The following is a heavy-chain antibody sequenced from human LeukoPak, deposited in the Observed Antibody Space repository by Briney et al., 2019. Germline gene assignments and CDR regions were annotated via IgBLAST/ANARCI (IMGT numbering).Heavy chain of an antibody. Sequence: KPSETLSLTCTVSGGSISSYYWSWIRQPAGKGLEWIGRIYTSGSTNYNPSLKSRVTMSVDTSKNQFSLKLSSVTAADTAVYYCARELYDFWSGYPFGYYYYMDVWGKGTTVTVSS. CDR2: IYTSGST. CDR1: GGSISSYY. V-gene: IGHV4-4*07. CDR3: ARELYDFWSGYPFGYYYYMDV. J-gene: IGHJ6*03. D-gene: IGHD3-3*01.